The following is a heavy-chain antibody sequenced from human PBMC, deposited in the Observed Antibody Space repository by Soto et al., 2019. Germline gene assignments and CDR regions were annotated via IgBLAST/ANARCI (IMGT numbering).Heavy chain of an antibody. CDR1: AFIFSDYA. CDR2: ISLGGSNT. CDR3: AQDPSTGYADH. J-gene: IGHJ4*02. Sequence: DVHLLESGGDLVQPGGSLRLSCAASAFIFSDYAMSWVRQAPGKGLEWVATISLGGSNTHYADSVKGRFTISRDNFKHILYLQMNSLRGEEAAVYYCAQDPSTGYADHWGQGTLVTVSS. D-gene: IGHD3-9*01. V-gene: IGHV3-23*01.